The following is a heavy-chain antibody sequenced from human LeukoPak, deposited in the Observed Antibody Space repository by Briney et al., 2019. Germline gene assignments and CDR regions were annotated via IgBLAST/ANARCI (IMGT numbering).Heavy chain of an antibody. CDR3: ASTLRGNYDILTGYYNVVDY. Sequence: SETLSLTCTVSGGSISSYYWSWIRQPAGKGLEWIGRIYTSGSTNYNPSLKSRVTISVDTSKNQFSLKLSSVTAADTAVYYCASTLRGNYDILTGYYNVVDYWGQGTLVTVSS. V-gene: IGHV4-4*07. J-gene: IGHJ4*02. D-gene: IGHD3-9*01. CDR1: GGSISSYY. CDR2: IYTSGST.